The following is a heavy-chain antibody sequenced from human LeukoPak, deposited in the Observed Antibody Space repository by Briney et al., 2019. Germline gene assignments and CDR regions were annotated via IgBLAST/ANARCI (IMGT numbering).Heavy chain of an antibody. V-gene: IGHV3-23*01. J-gene: IGHJ3*02. CDR2: ISGSGENT. CDR3: AKGSTYFYGSGTTDDAFDI. CDR1: GLTFSNYA. D-gene: IGHD3-10*01. Sequence: PGGSLRLSCAVSGLTFSNYAMSWVRQAPGKGLEWVSAISGSGENTHYADSVQGRFIISRDNSKKTMYLQMNSLRGEDTAVYYCAKGSTYFYGSGTTDDAFDIWGQGTMVTDSS.